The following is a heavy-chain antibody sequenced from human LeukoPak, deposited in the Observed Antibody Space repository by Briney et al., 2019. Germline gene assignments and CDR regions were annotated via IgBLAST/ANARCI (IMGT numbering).Heavy chain of an antibody. J-gene: IGHJ3*02. Sequence: RGESLKISCKGSGYSFTSYWIGWVRQMPGKGLEWMGITYPGDSDTRYSPSFQGQVTISADKSISTAYLQWSSLKASDTAMYYCARVSRYSGYEGDAFDIWGQGTKVTVSS. CDR3: ARVSRYSGYEGDAFDI. D-gene: IGHD5-12*01. V-gene: IGHV5-51*01. CDR1: GYSFTSYW. CDR2: TYPGDSDT.